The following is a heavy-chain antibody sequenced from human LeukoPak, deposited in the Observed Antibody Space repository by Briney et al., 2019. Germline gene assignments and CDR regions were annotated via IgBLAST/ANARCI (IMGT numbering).Heavy chain of an antibody. D-gene: IGHD2-21*02. CDR2: ISTDGTTT. Sequence: PGGSLRFSCAASGFTFSSYWMHWVRQAPGKGLVWVSRISTDGTTTTYADSVKGRFTISRDNAKNSLYLQMNSLGAEDTAVYYCARGAPCGGDCSSWFDPWGQGTLVTVSS. V-gene: IGHV3-74*01. CDR1: GFTFSSYW. J-gene: IGHJ5*02. CDR3: ARGAPCGGDCSSWFDP.